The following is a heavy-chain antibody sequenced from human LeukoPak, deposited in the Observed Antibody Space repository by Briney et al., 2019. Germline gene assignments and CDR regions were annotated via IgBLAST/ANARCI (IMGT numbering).Heavy chain of an antibody. D-gene: IGHD2-2*01. V-gene: IGHV3-11*04. CDR2: ISSSGTTI. J-gene: IGHJ3*02. CDR3: ARDHAYAFDI. Sequence: GGSLRLSCAASGFTFSDYYMSWIRQAPGKGLEWVSYISSSGTTIYYADSVKGRFTISRDNSKNTLYLQMNSLRAEDTAVYYCARDHAYAFDIWGQGTLVTVSS. CDR1: GFTFSDYY.